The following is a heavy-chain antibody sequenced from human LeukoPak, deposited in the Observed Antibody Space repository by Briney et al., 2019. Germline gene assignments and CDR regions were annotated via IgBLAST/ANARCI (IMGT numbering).Heavy chain of an antibody. CDR2: IIPIFGTA. D-gene: IGHD3-3*01. CDR3: ATGEKTVLRFLEWSKITLDY. V-gene: IGHV1-69*05. Sequence: ASVNVSCKASGGNFSSDAISWVRQAPGQGLEWMGGIIPIFGTANYAQKFQGRVTITTDESTSTAYMELSSLRSEDTAVYYCATGEKTVLRFLEWSKITLDYWGQGTLVTVSS. CDR1: GGNFSSDA. J-gene: IGHJ4*02.